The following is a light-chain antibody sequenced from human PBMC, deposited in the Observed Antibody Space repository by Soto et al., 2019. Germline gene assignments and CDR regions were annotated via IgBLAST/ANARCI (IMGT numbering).Light chain of an antibody. Sequence: DIQMTQSPSSVSASVGDRVTITCRASQGISNWLAWYQQQPGRAPKLLIYGAYTLQTGVPSRFSGGGSGTHFTLIISSLQPEDFAPYYCQQTNTFFPLTFGGGTRVEIK. J-gene: IGKJ4*01. CDR1: QGISNW. CDR3: QQTNTFFPLT. CDR2: GAY. V-gene: IGKV1-12*01.